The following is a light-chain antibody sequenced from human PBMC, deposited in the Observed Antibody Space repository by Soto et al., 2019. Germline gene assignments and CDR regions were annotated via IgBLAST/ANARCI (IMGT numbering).Light chain of an antibody. V-gene: IGKV1-6*01. CDR2: AAS. CDR1: QGIRND. CDR3: LQDYSYPWT. Sequence: AIQMTQSPSSLSASVGDRITITCRASQGIRNDLGWYQQKPGKAPQLLISAASSLQSGVPSRFSGSGSGTDFTLTINSLQPEDFATYYCLQDYSYPWTFGQGTKVDI. J-gene: IGKJ1*01.